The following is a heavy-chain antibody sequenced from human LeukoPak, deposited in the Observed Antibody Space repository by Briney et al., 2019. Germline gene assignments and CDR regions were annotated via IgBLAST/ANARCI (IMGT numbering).Heavy chain of an antibody. CDR2: INPNSGGT. J-gene: IGHJ3*02. Sequence: ASVKVSCKASGYNFTDFYIHWVRQAPGQGLEWMGWINPNSGGTNYAQKFQGRVTMTRDTSISTAYMELSRLRSDDTAVYYCARGGGIYSYGYDAFDIWGQGTMVTVSS. CDR3: ARGGGIYSYGYDAFDI. V-gene: IGHV1-2*02. CDR1: GYNFTDFY. D-gene: IGHD5-18*01.